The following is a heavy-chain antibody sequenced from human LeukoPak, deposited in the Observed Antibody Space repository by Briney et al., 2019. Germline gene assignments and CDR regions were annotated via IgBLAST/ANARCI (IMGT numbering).Heavy chain of an antibody. CDR1: GGSISSGDYY. J-gene: IGHJ1*01. CDR3: ARNVITFGGVIANAEYFQH. CDR2: IYYSGST. V-gene: IGHV4-30-4*08. D-gene: IGHD3-16*02. Sequence: PSETLSLTCTVSGGSISSGDYYWRWIRQPPGKGLEWIGYIYYSGSTYYNPSLKSRVTISVDTSKNQFSLKLSSVTAADTAVYYCARNVITFGGVIANAEYFQHWGQGTLVTVSS.